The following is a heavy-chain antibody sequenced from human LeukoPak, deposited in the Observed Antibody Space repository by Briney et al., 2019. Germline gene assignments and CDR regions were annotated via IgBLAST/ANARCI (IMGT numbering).Heavy chain of an antibody. J-gene: IGHJ4*02. CDR2: TFYTGTT. CDR1: GDSISTYY. V-gene: IGHV4-59*08. Sequence: SETLSLTCIVSGDSISTYYWTWIRQSPGKGMEWIGYTFYTGTTNYNPPLQSRVTISPDTSKNQISLKLTSVTAADTAVYYCARHPSAVAAPGYWGQGTLVTVSS. CDR3: ARHPSAVAAPGY. D-gene: IGHD6-19*01.